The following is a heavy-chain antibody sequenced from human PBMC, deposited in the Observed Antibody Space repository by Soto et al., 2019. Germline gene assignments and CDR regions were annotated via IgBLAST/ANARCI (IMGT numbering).Heavy chain of an antibody. CDR1: GGSISSSNYY. CDR2: VYYSESI. J-gene: IGHJ4*02. Sequence: QLRMQESGPGLVKPSETLSLTCTVSGGSISSSNYYWGWIRQPPGKGLEWIGNVYYSESIYYNPSLRSRITVSVDTTKNQFSLKLRSVTAADTAVYYCARERYLNRGRGNFDSWGQGILVTVSS. CDR3: ARERYLNRGRGNFDS. V-gene: IGHV4-39*02. D-gene: IGHD1-26*01.